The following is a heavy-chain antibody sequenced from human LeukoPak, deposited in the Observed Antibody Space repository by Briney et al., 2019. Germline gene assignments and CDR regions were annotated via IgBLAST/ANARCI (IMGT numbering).Heavy chain of an antibody. Sequence: GGSLRLSCAASGFTFSSYEMNWVRQAPGKGLEWVSYISSSGSTIYYADSAKGRFTISRDNSKNTLYLQMNSLRAEDTAVYYCAKGNRYDFWSGYSFDPWGQGTLVTVSS. CDR3: AKGNRYDFWSGYSFDP. V-gene: IGHV3-48*03. J-gene: IGHJ5*02. D-gene: IGHD3-3*01. CDR1: GFTFSSYE. CDR2: ISSSGSTI.